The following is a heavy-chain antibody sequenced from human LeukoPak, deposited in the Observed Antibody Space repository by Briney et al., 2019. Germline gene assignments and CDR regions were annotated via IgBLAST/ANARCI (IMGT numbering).Heavy chain of an antibody. J-gene: IGHJ4*02. V-gene: IGHV3-33*01. D-gene: IGHD5-18*01. CDR3: ARPHVDTAMVDRWFDY. Sequence: GGSLRLSCAASGFTFSSYGMHWVRQAPGKGLEWVAVIWYDGSNKYYADSVKGRFTISRDNSKNTLYLQMNSLRAEDTAVYYCARPHVDTAMVDRWFDYWGQGTLVTVSS. CDR1: GFTFSSYG. CDR2: IWYDGSNK.